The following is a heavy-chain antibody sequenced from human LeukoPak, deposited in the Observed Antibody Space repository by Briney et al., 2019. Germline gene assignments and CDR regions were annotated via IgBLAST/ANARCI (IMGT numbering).Heavy chain of an antibody. J-gene: IGHJ3*01. V-gene: IGHV3-53*04. CDR3: ARDRRGEKDFDV. Sequence: PGGSLRLSCAASGISVSNDYMSWVRQAPGKGLEWVSAIYADGYTRDAASVKGRFSISRHNSMNTVYLQMDNLRPEDTAVYYCARDRRGEKDFDVWGPGTMVTVSS. CDR2: IYADGYT. CDR1: GISVSNDY.